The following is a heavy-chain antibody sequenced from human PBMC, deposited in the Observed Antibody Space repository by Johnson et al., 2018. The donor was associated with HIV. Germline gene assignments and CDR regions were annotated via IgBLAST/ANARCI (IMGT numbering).Heavy chain of an antibody. D-gene: IGHD3-16*01. CDR3: AKDRLACLWNVWGSVDAFDM. CDR2: ISGSGDTT. J-gene: IGHJ3*02. Sequence: MLLVESGGGLVQPGGSLRLSCAASGFTFSSYSMSWVRQAPGKGLEWVSAISGSGDTTYYADSVKGRFTISRDNSKNTLYLQMNSLRGEDTAVYYCAKDRLACLWNVWGSVDAFDMWGQGTMVTVSS. V-gene: IGHV3-23*04. CDR1: GFTFSSYS.